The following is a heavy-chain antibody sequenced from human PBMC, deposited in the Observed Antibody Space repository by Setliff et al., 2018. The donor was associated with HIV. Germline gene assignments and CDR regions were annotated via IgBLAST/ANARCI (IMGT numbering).Heavy chain of an antibody. CDR3: ASGVRGGYCSGGSCLTYNWFDP. J-gene: IGHJ5*02. CDR1: RGSISSSGFY. V-gene: IGHV4-39*07. Sequence: SETLSLTCTVSRGSISSSGFYWGWIRQPPGKGLEWIGSFYYSGSTFYTPSLKSRFTISVDTSKNQFSLKLSSVTAADTAVYYCASGVRGGYCSGGSCLTYNWFDPWGQGTLVTVSS. D-gene: IGHD2-15*01. CDR2: FYYSGST.